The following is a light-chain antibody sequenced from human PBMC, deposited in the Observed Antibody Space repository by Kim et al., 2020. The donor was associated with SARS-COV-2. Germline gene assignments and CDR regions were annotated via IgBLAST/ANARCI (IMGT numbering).Light chain of an antibody. Sequence: PEENAAFSRRASLCLLNRYFAWLQQKPSQAARLLIYAATPRATGIPDGFSGSGSKTDFTLAISRLEPQDSAVYYCQQYDNLPQTFGQGTKVEIK. V-gene: IGKV3-20*01. J-gene: IGKJ1*01. CDR3: QQYDNLPQT. CDR2: AAT. CDR1: LCLLNRY.